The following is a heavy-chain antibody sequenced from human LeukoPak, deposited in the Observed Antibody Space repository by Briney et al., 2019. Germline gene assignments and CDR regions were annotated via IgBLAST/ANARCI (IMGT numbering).Heavy chain of an antibody. D-gene: IGHD3-22*01. CDR1: GFTFSSYA. V-gene: IGHV3-23*01. J-gene: IGHJ4*02. Sequence: PGGSLRLSCAASGFTFSSYAMSWVRQAPGKGLEWVSTTSGSGGSTYYADSVKGRFTISRDNSKNTLYLQMNSLRAEDTAVYYCAKVFPYYDSSGRYFDYWGQGTLVTVSS. CDR2: TSGSGGST. CDR3: AKVFPYYDSSGRYFDY.